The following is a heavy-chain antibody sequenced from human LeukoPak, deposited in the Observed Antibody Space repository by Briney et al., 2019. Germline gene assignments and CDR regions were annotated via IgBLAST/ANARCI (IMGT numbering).Heavy chain of an antibody. D-gene: IGHD2-2*01. CDR2: ISSSSSYI. CDR1: GFTFSSYS. J-gene: IGHJ4*02. Sequence: PGGSLRLSCAASGFTFSSYSMNWVRQAPGKGLEWVSSISSSSSYIYYADSVKGRFTISRDNAKNSLYLQMNSLRAEDTAVYYCARAEGGYCSSTSCYLYYFGYWGQGTLVTVSS. V-gene: IGHV3-21*01. CDR3: ARAEGGYCSSTSCYLYYFGY.